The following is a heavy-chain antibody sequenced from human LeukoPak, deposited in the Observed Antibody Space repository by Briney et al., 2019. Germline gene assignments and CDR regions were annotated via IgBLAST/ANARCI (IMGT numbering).Heavy chain of an antibody. CDR2: ISGSGGST. J-gene: IGHJ4*02. D-gene: IGHD1-1*01. CDR1: RFTFSSYA. CDR3: ARYNWNDANFDY. V-gene: IGHV3-23*01. Sequence: GGSLRLSCAASRFTFSSYAMSWVRQAPGKGLEWVSAISGSGGSTYYADSVKGRFTISRDNSKNTLYLQMNSLRAEDTAVYYCARYNWNDANFDYWGQGTLVTVSS.